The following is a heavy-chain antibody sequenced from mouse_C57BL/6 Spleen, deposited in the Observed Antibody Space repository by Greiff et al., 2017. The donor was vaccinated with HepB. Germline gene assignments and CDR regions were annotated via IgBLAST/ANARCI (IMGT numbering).Heavy chain of an antibody. J-gene: IGHJ3*01. CDR3: ARGYYGSRAWFAY. V-gene: IGHV1-76*01. CDR1: GYTFTDYY. D-gene: IGHD1-1*01. CDR2: IYPGSGNT. Sequence: QVQLQQSGAELVRPGASVKLSCKASGYTFTDYYINWVKQRPGQGLEWIARIYPGSGNTYYNEKFKGKATLTAEKSSSTAYMQLSSLTSEDSAVYVCARGYYGSRAWFAYWGQGTLVTVSA.